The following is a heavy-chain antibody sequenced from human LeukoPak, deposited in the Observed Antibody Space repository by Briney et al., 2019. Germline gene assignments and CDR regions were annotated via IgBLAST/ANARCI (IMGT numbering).Heavy chain of an antibody. CDR2: ISTSGTTI. J-gene: IGHJ4*02. CDR3: AKSIEPPLEY. CDR1: GFTFSDYY. V-gene: IGHV3-11*04. D-gene: IGHD2/OR15-2a*01. Sequence: PGGSLRLSCAASGFTFSDYYMSWIRQAPGQGLEWVSYISTSGTTIYYADSVKGRFTTFRVNAKKSLYLQMYTSRTAATTVYYFAKSIEPPLEYGGQGTLVTVSS.